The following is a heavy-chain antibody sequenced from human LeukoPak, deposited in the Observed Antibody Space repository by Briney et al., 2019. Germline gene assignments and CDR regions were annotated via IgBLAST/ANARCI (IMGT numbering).Heavy chain of an antibody. CDR1: GYTFTNYG. D-gene: IGHD3-22*01. J-gene: IGHJ4*02. V-gene: IGHV1-18*01. CDR3: AREDPIYYDSSGPQGSFDY. CDR2: INPSGGST. Sequence: GASVKVSCRASGYTFTNYGIAWVRQAPGQGLEWMGIINPSGGSTSYAQKLQGRVTMTTDTSTSTAYMELRSLRSDDTAVYYCAREDPIYYDSSGPQGSFDYWGQGTLVTVSS.